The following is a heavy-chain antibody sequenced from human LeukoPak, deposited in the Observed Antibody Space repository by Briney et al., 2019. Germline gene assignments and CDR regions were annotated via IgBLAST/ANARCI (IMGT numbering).Heavy chain of an antibody. Sequence: GGSLRLTCAASGFSFSNYWMHWVRQAPGKGLVWVSRMNSDGISRTYADSVKGRFTISRDNAENTLYLQMNSLTDDDTAVYYCARSSTSGYGLDYWGRGTLVTVSS. CDR1: GFSFSNYW. D-gene: IGHD5-12*01. CDR2: MNSDGISR. CDR3: ARSSTSGYGLDY. V-gene: IGHV3-74*01. J-gene: IGHJ4*02.